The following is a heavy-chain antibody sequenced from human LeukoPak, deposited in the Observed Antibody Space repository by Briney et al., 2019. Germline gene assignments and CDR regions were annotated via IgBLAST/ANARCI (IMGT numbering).Heavy chain of an antibody. Sequence: SETLSLTCTVSGGSISNTSYYWGWIRQPPGKGLEWIGSIYYSGSPYYNPSLKSRVTISVDTSKNHISLKLSSVTAADTAEYYCASADSRFYWSGYYHLPSYFDYWGQGTLVTVSS. CDR3: ASADSRFYWSGYYHLPSYFDY. V-gene: IGHV4-39*07. J-gene: IGHJ4*02. CDR2: IYYSGSP. D-gene: IGHD3-3*01. CDR1: GGSISNTSYY.